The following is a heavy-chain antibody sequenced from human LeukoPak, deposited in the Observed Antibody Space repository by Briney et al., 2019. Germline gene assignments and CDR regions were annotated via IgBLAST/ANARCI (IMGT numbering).Heavy chain of an antibody. CDR3: ARDPGSGSYHRYFQH. Sequence: PGGSLRLSCAASGFTFSSYAMHWVRQAPGKGLEWVAVISYDGSNKYYADSVKGRFTISRDNSKNTLYLQMNSLRAEDTAVYYCARDPGSGSYHRYFQHWSQGTLVTVSS. J-gene: IGHJ1*01. V-gene: IGHV3-30-3*01. CDR1: GFTFSSYA. CDR2: ISYDGSNK. D-gene: IGHD1-26*01.